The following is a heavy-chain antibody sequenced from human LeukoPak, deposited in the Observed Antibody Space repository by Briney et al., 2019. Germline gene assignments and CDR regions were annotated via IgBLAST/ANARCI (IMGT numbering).Heavy chain of an antibody. CDR1: GLTVSSYG. D-gene: IGHD3-10*01. CDR2: IIGSAVNT. V-gene: IGHV3-23*01. CDR3: AKYTSGTSYRGLDQ. J-gene: IGHJ4*02. Sequence: GGSLRPSCGASGLTVSSYGMSWVRQAPGKGLEWVSTIIGSAVNTYYADSVKGRFTISRDDSKNTVYLQMNSLRAEDTAVYSCAKYTSGTSYRGLDQWGQGTLVTVSS.